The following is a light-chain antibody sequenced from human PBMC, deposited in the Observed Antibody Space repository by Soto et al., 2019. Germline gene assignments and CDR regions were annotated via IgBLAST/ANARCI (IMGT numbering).Light chain of an antibody. CDR2: TAS. Sequence: DIRMTQSPSSLSASVGDTVTITCRASQSISSHLNWYQQKPGKAPNLLMYTASNLQSGVPSRFSGSGSGTDFTLTISSLQPEDFATYYCQQSYSTPISFGQGTRLRL. V-gene: IGKV1-39*01. J-gene: IGKJ5*01. CDR1: QSISSH. CDR3: QQSYSTPIS.